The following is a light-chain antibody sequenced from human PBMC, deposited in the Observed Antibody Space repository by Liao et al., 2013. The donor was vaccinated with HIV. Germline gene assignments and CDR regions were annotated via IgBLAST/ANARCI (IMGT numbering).Light chain of an antibody. Sequence: SYELTQPPSVSVAPGKTARITCGGNDFGSTSVHWYQQRPGQSPVLVIYQDNKRPSGIPERFSGSNSGNTATLTISGTQAMDEADYYCQAWDSSTAVVFGGGTKLTVL. V-gene: IGLV3-21*01. J-gene: IGLJ2*01. CDR3: QAWDSSTAVV. CDR2: QDN. CDR1: DFGSTS.